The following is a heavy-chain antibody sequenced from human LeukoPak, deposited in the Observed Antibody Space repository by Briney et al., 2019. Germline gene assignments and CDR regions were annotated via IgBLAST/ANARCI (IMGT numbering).Heavy chain of an antibody. V-gene: IGHV4-39*07. CDR2: IYYSGST. Sequence: SETLYLTCTVSGGSISSSSYYWGWIRQPPGKGLEWIGSIYYSGSTYYNPSLKSRVTISVDTSKNQFSLTLSSVTAADTAVYYCARDSLAVADYNWFDPWGQGTLVTVSS. CDR1: GGSISSSSYY. CDR3: ARDSLAVADYNWFDP. J-gene: IGHJ5*02. D-gene: IGHD6-19*01.